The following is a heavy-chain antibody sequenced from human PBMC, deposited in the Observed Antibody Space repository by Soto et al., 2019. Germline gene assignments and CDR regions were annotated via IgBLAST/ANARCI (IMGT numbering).Heavy chain of an antibody. V-gene: IGHV3-30*18. CDR2: ISYDGSNK. Sequence: GSLRLSCAASGFTFSSYGMHWVRQAPGKGLEWVAVISYDGSNKYYADSVKGRFTISRDNSKNTLYLQMNSLRAEDTAVYYCAKEGVGSTSASPTDYWGQGTLVTVSA. CDR3: AKEGVGSTSASPTDY. J-gene: IGHJ4*02. CDR1: GFTFSSYG. D-gene: IGHD2-2*01.